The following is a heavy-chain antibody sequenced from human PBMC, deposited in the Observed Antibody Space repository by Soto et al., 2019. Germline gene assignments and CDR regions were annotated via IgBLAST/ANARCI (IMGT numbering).Heavy chain of an antibody. V-gene: IGHV3-30*03. Sequence: GGSLRLSCAASGFTFSSYGMHWVRQAPGKGLEWVGVISYDGSNKYYSDSVKGRFTIPRDNCKNTLYLQMTSLRAEDTAVYYCATDRVGIAVAGPYYYYGMDVWGQGTTVTVSS. CDR2: ISYDGSNK. CDR1: GFTFSSYG. J-gene: IGHJ6*02. CDR3: ATDRVGIAVAGPYYYYGMDV. D-gene: IGHD6-19*01.